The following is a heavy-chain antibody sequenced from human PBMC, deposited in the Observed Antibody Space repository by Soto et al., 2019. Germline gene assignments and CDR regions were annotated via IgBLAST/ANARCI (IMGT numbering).Heavy chain of an antibody. CDR1: GGSISSGDYY. D-gene: IGHD3-10*01. V-gene: IGHV4-30-4*01. Sequence: PSETLSLTCTVSGGSISSGDYYWSWIRQPPGKGLEWIGYIYYSGSTYYNPSLKSRVTISVDTSKNQFSLKLSSVAAADTAVYYCAPVPDYYGSGSRWGQGTLVTVSS. CDR3: APVPDYYGSGSR. J-gene: IGHJ4*02. CDR2: IYYSGST.